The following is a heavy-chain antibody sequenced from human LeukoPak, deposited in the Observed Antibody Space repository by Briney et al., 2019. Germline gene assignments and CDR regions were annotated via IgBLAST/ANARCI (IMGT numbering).Heavy chain of an antibody. Sequence: GGSLRLSCAASGFTFSSYAMHWVRQAPGKGLEWVAVISYDGSNKYYADSVKGRFTISRDNSKNTLYLQMNSLRAEDTAVYYCATDPFHDYGDYMGSGVGYFQHWGQGTLVTVSS. J-gene: IGHJ1*01. D-gene: IGHD4-17*01. CDR3: ATDPFHDYGDYMGSGVGYFQH. CDR1: GFTFSSYA. CDR2: ISYDGSNK. V-gene: IGHV3-30-3*01.